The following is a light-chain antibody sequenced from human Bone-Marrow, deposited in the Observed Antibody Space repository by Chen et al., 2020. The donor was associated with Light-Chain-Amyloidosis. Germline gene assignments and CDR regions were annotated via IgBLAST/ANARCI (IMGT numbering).Light chain of an antibody. CDR3: QSYDSSTWV. V-gene: IGLV6-57*03. CDR1: SGSIASNY. J-gene: IGLJ3*02. CDR2: EDN. Sequence: NFMLTQPHSVSESPGKTVNISCTRSSGSIASNYVQWYQQRPGSAPTTVIYEDNQRPSGVPDRFSGSIDSSSNSASLTISGLKTEDDADYYCQSYDSSTWVFGGGTKLTVL.